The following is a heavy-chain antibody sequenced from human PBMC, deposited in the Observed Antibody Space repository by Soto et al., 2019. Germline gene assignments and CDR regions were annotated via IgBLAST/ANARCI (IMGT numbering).Heavy chain of an antibody. CDR3: AKRSAILTGYDYYYYMDV. D-gene: IGHD3-9*01. CDR1: GFTFSSYA. Sequence: GGSLRLSCAASGFTFSSYAMSWVRQAPGKGLEWVSAISGSGGSTYYADSVKGRFTISRDHSKNTLYLQMNSLRAEDTAVYYCAKRSAILTGYDYYYYMDVWGKGTTVTVSS. CDR2: ISGSGGST. V-gene: IGHV3-23*01. J-gene: IGHJ6*03.